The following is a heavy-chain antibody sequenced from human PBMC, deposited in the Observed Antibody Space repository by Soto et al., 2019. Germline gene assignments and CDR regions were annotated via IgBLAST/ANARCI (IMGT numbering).Heavy chain of an antibody. J-gene: IGHJ6*02. CDR3: ARDHLILPAHDFFYGSDV. D-gene: IGHD2-21*02. CDR2: IPQDGVDG. CDR1: GFTFSMYS. Sequence: DVKLVESGGGLVQPGDSLRLSCEVSGFTFSMYSMSWVRQSPGKGLEWVAKIPQDGVDGHYADSVKGRFTISRDNGKNSLSPQLHNPRAEETAVYYCARDHLILPAHDFFYGSDVWGRGATVTVSS. V-gene: IGHV3-7*03.